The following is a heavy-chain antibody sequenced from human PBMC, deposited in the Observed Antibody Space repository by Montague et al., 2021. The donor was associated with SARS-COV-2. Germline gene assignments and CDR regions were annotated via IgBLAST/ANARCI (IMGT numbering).Heavy chain of an antibody. CDR2: IYHSGST. Sequence: SETLSLTCTVSGASITSSNWWNWVRRPPGKGLEWIGQIYHSGSTNYNPSLKSRLTLSLDKSKNQFSLSLSSVTAADTAVYYCARQIQQVVLSPAKLTNWFDPWGLGTLVTVAS. J-gene: IGHJ5*02. D-gene: IGHD2-15*01. CDR1: GASITSSNW. CDR3: ARQIQQVVLSPAKLTNWFDP. V-gene: IGHV4-4*02.